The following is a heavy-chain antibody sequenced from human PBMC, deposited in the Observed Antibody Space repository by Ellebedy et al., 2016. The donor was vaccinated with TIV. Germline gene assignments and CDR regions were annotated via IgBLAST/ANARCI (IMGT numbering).Heavy chain of an antibody. CDR2: IYPTDSDT. Sequence: PGGSLRLSCKASGYYFTAYCIGWVRQMPGNGMEWMGIIYPTDSDTRYSPSFQGQVTISADKSLNTAFLQWSSLRASDTAIYYCARISTSGRGADQSFQHWGQGTLVTVSS. CDR1: GYYFTAYC. CDR3: ARISTSGRGADQSFQH. J-gene: IGHJ1*01. V-gene: IGHV5-51*01. D-gene: IGHD5-24*01.